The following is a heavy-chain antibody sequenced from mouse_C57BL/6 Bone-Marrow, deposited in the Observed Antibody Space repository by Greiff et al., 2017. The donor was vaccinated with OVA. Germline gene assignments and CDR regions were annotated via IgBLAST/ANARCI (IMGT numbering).Heavy chain of an antibody. Sequence: QVQLKESGPGLVQPSQSLSITCPVSGFPLTSYGVHWVRQSPGKGLEWLGVIWSGGSTDYNAAFISRLSLSKDNSMSQVFFKMNSLQADDTAIYYCARNYPRSGTRAWFAYWGQGTLVTVSA. D-gene: IGHD4-1*01. CDR2: IWSGGST. V-gene: IGHV2-2*01. CDR3: ARNYPRSGTRAWFAY. CDR1: GFPLTSYG. J-gene: IGHJ3*01.